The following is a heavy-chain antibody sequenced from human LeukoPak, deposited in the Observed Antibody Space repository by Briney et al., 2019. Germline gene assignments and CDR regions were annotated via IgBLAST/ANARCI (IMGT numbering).Heavy chain of an antibody. Sequence: ASVKVSCKASGYTFTGYYVHWVRQAPGQGLEWLGWINPKSGGTNYAQKFQGRVTMTRDTSTSTVYMELSSLRSEDTAVYYCAREYSGSYDYYYGMDVWGQGTTVTVSS. V-gene: IGHV1-2*02. CDR2: INPKSGGT. CDR3: AREYSGSYDYYYGMDV. CDR1: GYTFTGYY. D-gene: IGHD1-26*01. J-gene: IGHJ6*02.